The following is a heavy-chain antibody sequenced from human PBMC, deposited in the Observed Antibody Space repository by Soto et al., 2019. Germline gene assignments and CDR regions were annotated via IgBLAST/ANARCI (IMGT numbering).Heavy chain of an antibody. V-gene: IGHV4-59*01. Sequence: SETLSLTCTVSGGSISSYYWSWIRQPPGKGLEWIGYIYYSGSTNYNPSLKSRVTISVDTSKNQFSLKLSSVTAADTAVYYCASYMTTVTTGSGGCFDYWGQGTLVTVSS. CDR2: IYYSGST. J-gene: IGHJ4*02. D-gene: IGHD4-17*01. CDR1: GGSISSYY. CDR3: ASYMTTVTTGSGGCFDY.